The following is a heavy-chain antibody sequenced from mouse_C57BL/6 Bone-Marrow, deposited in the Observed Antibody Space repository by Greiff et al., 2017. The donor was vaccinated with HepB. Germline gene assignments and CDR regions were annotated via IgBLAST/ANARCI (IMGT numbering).Heavy chain of an antibody. J-gene: IGHJ1*03. CDR1: GFNIKDDY. CDR2: IDPENGDT. V-gene: IGHV14-4*01. CDR3: TSVITTVVAHWYFDV. D-gene: IGHD1-1*01. Sequence: EVQLQQSGAELVRPGASVTLSCTASGFNIKDDYMHWVKQRPEQGLEWIGWIDPENGDTEYASKFQGKATITADTSSNTAYLQLSSLTSEDTAVYYCTSVITTVVAHWYFDVWGTGTTVTVSS.